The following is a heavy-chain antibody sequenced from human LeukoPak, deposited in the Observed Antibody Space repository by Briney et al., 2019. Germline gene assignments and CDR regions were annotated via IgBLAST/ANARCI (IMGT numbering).Heavy chain of an antibody. Sequence: KPSETLSLTCTVSGGSISSYYWSWIRQPAGKGLEWIGRIHTSGSTNYNPSLKSRVTMSVDTSKNQFSLKLSSVTAADTAVYYCARGTLYRGWSYYLDFWGQGSQVTVSS. D-gene: IGHD6-19*01. CDR1: GGSISSYY. CDR3: ARGTLYRGWSYYLDF. J-gene: IGHJ4*02. CDR2: IHTSGST. V-gene: IGHV4-4*07.